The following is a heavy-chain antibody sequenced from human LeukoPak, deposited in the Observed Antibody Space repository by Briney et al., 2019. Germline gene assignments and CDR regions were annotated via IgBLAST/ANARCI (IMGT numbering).Heavy chain of an antibody. CDR2: ISDSGGNT. CDR1: GFTFSSYA. V-gene: IGHV3-23*01. CDR3: AKGLYSGWFDY. D-gene: IGHD6-19*01. Sequence: GGSLRLSCAVSGFTFSSYAMSWVRQAPGKGLEWVSGISDSGGNTYYADSVKGRFTISRDNSKNTLFLQMNSLRTDDRAMYYCAKGLYSGWFDYWGQGALVTVSS. J-gene: IGHJ4*02.